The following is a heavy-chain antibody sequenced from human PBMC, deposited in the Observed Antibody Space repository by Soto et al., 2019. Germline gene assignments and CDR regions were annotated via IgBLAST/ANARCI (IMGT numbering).Heavy chain of an antibody. CDR3: ARDDEWSGYDQRPFDY. J-gene: IGHJ4*02. CDR1: GYTFTSYG. D-gene: IGHD5-12*01. Sequence: ASVKVSCKASGYTFTSYGISWVRQAPGQGLEWMGWISAYNGNTNYAQKLQGRVTMTTDTSTSTAYMELRSLRSDDTAVYYCARDDEWSGYDQRPFDYWGQGTLVNVSS. V-gene: IGHV1-18*01. CDR2: ISAYNGNT.